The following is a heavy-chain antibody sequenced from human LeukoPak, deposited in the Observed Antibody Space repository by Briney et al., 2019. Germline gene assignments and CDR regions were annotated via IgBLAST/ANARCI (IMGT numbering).Heavy chain of an antibody. CDR2: IYCSGST. CDR3: ARHRSTYYYGSGSYSDI. D-gene: IGHD3-10*01. J-gene: IGHJ3*02. CDR1: GGSISSSSYY. Sequence: ASETLSLTCTVSGGSISSSSYYWGWIRQPPGKGLEWIGSIYCSGSTYYNPSLKSRVTISVDTSKNQFSLKLSSVTAADTAVYYCARHRSTYYYGSGSYSDIWGQGTMVTVSS. V-gene: IGHV4-39*01.